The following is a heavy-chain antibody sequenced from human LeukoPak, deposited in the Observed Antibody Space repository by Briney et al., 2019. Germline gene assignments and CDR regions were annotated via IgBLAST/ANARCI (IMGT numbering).Heavy chain of an antibody. CDR2: ISGSGGST. CDR3: AKEYYYGSGSYPDAFDI. V-gene: IGHV3-23*01. Sequence: HPGGSLRLSCAASGFTFSSYAMSWVRKAPGKGLEWVSAISGSGGSTYYADSVKGRFTISRDNSKNTLYLQMNSLRAEDTAVYYCAKEYYYGSGSYPDAFDIWGQGTMVTVSS. CDR1: GFTFSSYA. J-gene: IGHJ3*02. D-gene: IGHD3-10*01.